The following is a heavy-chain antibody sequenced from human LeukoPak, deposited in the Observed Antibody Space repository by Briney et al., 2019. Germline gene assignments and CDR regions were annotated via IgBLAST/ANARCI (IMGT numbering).Heavy chain of an antibody. J-gene: IGHJ5*02. CDR1: GGSISSGGYS. V-gene: IGHV4-30-2*01. D-gene: IGHD6-19*01. CDR2: IYHSGST. CDR3: ARPHSSGGWFDP. Sequence: SQTLSLTCAVSGGSISSGGYSWSWIRQPPGKGLEWIGYIYHSGSTYYNPSLKSRVTISVDRSKNQFSLKLSSVTAADTAVYYCARPHSSGGWFDPWGQGTLVTVSS.